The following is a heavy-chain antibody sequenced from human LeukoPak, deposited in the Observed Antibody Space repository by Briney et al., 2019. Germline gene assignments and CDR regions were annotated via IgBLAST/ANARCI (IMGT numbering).Heavy chain of an antibody. CDR3: ARDRSGDYVRGDAFDI. J-gene: IGHJ3*02. Sequence: GASVKVSCKASGYTFTGYYMHWVRQAPGQGLEWMGWINPNSGGTNYAQKFQGRVTMTRDTSISTAYMELSRLRSEDTAVYYCARDRSGDYVRGDAFDIWGQGTMVTVSS. CDR2: INPNSGGT. CDR1: GYTFTGYY. V-gene: IGHV1-2*02. D-gene: IGHD4-17*01.